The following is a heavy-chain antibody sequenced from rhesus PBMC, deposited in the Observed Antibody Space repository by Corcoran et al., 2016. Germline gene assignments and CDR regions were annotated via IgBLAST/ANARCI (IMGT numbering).Heavy chain of an antibody. D-gene: IGHD6-25*01. V-gene: IGHV4-165*01. CDR2: ISGRWWTS. CDR1: GGSFRGYS. Sequence: QVQLQESGPGLVKPSETLSLTCAVSGGSFRGYSWGWIRQPPGVGLEWIGYISGRWWTSPYNPSIRLRVTISPDPSQNQFSLRLSSVTAANTAVYYCARQPLGYWGQGVLVTVSS. J-gene: IGHJ4*01. CDR3: ARQPLGY.